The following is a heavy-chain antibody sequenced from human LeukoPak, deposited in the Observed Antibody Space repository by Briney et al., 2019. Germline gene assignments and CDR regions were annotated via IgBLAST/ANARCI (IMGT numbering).Heavy chain of an antibody. CDR2: ISYDGSNK. V-gene: IGHV3-30*18. Sequence: GRSLRLSCAASGFTFSSYGMHWVRQAPGKGLEWVAVISYDGSNKYYADSVKGRFTISRDNSKNTVDLQMNNLRVDDTAIYYCAKAPVLTGYYFFDYWGQGTLVTVSS. D-gene: IGHD3-9*01. CDR1: GFTFSSYG. CDR3: AKAPVLTGYYFFDY. J-gene: IGHJ4*02.